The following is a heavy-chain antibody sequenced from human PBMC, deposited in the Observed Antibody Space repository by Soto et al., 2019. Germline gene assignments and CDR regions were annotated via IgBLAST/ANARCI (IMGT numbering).Heavy chain of an antibody. Sequence: EVQLVESGGGLVQPGGSLRLSCAASGFTVSSNYMSWVRQAPGKGLEWVSVIYSGGSTYYADSVKGRFTISRDNSKNTLYLQMNSLRAEDTAVYYCARVHNVLRYFDCWGQGTLVTVSS. CDR3: ARVHNVLRYFDC. CDR2: IYSGGST. J-gene: IGHJ4*02. D-gene: IGHD3-9*01. V-gene: IGHV3-66*01. CDR1: GFTVSSNY.